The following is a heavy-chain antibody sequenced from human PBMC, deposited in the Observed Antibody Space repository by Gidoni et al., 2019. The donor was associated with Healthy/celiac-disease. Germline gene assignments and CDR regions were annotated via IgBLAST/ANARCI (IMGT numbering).Heavy chain of an antibody. CDR1: GFSFSTYG. V-gene: IGHV3-33*01. Sequence: QVQLVDSGGGVVQPGRSLRLSCAASGFSFSTYGMHWVRQAPGKGLEWGAVIWYDESKKYYADSVKGRFTISRDNSKNTLYLQMNSLRAEDTAVYYCAREYSSSSDYWGQGTLVTVSS. J-gene: IGHJ4*02. D-gene: IGHD6-6*01. CDR2: IWYDESKK. CDR3: AREYSSSSDY.